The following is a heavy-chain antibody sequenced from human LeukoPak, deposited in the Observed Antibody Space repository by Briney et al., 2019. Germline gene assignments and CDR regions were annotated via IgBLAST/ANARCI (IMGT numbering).Heavy chain of an antibody. CDR2: INPNSGGT. J-gene: IGHJ5*02. CDR1: GYTFTGYY. V-gene: IGHV1-2*04. Sequence: GASVKVSCTASGYTFTGYYMHWVRQAPGQGLEWMGWINPNSGGTNYAQKFQGWVTMTRDTSISTAYMELSRLRSDDTAVYYCARGSSGAMAFNWFDPWGQGTLVTVSS. CDR3: ARGSSGAMAFNWFDP. D-gene: IGHD1-26*01.